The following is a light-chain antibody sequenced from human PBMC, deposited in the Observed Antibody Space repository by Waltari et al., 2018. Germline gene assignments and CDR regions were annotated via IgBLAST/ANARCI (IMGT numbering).Light chain of an antibody. Sequence: QSALTQPRSVAGSPGQSVTISCTGTSRDVGGYNYVSWYPQYPGKAPKIMIYDVSKRPSGVPDRFSGSKSGNTASLTISGLQAEDEVDYYCCSYAGSYTPWVFGGGTKLTVL. CDR1: SRDVGGYNY. V-gene: IGLV2-11*01. CDR3: CSYAGSYTPWV. J-gene: IGLJ3*02. CDR2: DVS.